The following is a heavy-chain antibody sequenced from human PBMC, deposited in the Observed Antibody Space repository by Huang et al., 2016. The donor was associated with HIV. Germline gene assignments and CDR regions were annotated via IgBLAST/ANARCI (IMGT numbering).Heavy chain of an antibody. Sequence: QGQLVESGGGVVRPGRSLRLSCAASGFSFSNYAMYWVRQGPGKRLEWVTFISNDGTTTYYAKSVKGRFTISRDNFKNTLYLQMNRLRGDDTAVYYCTREYTVAGAFDIWGQGTMVTVSS. D-gene: IGHD5-12*01. CDR3: TREYTVAGAFDI. CDR2: ISNDGTTT. CDR1: GFSFSNYA. V-gene: IGHV3-30-3*01. J-gene: IGHJ3*02.